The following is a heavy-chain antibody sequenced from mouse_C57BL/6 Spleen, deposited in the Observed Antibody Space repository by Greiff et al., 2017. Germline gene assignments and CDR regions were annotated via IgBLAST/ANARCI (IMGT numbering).Heavy chain of an antibody. Sequence: QVQLQQSGAELAKPGASVKLSCKASGYTFTSYWMHWVKQRPGQGLEWIGNINPSSGYTKYNQKFKDKATLTAEKSSSTASMQLSSLTYEDSAVYYCARHGITTNYYAMDYWGQGTSVTVSS. CDR3: ARHGITTNYYAMDY. CDR2: INPSSGYT. CDR1: GYTFTSYW. D-gene: IGHD2-4*01. V-gene: IGHV1-7*01. J-gene: IGHJ4*01.